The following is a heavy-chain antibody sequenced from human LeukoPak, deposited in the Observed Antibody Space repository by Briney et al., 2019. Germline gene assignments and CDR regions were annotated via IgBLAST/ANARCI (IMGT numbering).Heavy chain of an antibody. J-gene: IGHJ3*02. CDR2: ISSSGSTI. V-gene: IGHV3-48*01. CDR3: AKDGTVMTQDAFDI. CDR1: GFTFSSYG. Sequence: GGTLRLSCAASGFTFSSYGMSWVRQAPGKGLEWVSYISSSGSTIYYADSVKGRFTISRDNSKNTLYLQMNSLRAEDTAVYYCAKDGTVMTQDAFDIWGQGTMVTVSS. D-gene: IGHD5-18*01.